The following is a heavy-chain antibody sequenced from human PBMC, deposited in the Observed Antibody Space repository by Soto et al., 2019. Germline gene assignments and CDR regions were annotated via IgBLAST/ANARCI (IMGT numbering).Heavy chain of an antibody. J-gene: IGHJ6*02. CDR2: INHSGST. Sequence: QVQLQQWGAGLLKPSETLSLTCAVYGGSFSGYYWSWIRQPPGKGLEWIGEINHSGSTNYNPSLKSRVTISVDTSKNQCSRKLSSVTAADTAVYYCARGSIAARPYYYYGMDVWGQGTTVTVSS. CDR1: GGSFSGYY. CDR3: ARGSIAARPYYYYGMDV. D-gene: IGHD6-6*01. V-gene: IGHV4-34*01.